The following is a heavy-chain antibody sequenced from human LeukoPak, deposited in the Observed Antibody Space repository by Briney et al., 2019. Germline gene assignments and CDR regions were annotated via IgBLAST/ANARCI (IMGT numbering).Heavy chain of an antibody. Sequence: SVKVSCKASGGTFSSYAISWVRQAPGQGLEWMGGIIPIFGTANYAQKFQGRVTITTDESTSTAYMELSSLRSEDTAVYYCARVSGYCSSTSCYSNSYYYYMDVWGKGTTVTVSS. J-gene: IGHJ6*03. CDR3: ARVSGYCSSTSCYSNSYYYYMDV. V-gene: IGHV1-69*05. CDR2: IIPIFGTA. CDR1: GGTFSSYA. D-gene: IGHD2-2*01.